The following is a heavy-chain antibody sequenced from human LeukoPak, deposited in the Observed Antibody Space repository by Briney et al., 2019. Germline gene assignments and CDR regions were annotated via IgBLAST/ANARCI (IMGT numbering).Heavy chain of an antibody. D-gene: IGHD3-16*01. Sequence: GGSLRLSCAASGFTVRSNYMSWVRQAPGKGLEWVSIIYGGGSVFYADSVKGRFTISRDNSENTLYLQMNSLRGEDTAVYYCASQRLGELYVSLFDYWGQGTLVTVSS. V-gene: IGHV3-53*01. J-gene: IGHJ4*02. CDR1: GFTVRSNY. CDR3: ASQRLGELYVSLFDY. CDR2: IYGGGSV.